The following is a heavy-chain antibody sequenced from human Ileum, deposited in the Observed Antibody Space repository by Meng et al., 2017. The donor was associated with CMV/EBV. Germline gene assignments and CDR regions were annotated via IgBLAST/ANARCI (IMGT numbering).Heavy chain of an antibody. D-gene: IGHD4-11*01. CDR3: ARGQFSALDF. Sequence: EQLQQSGPRLVRPSQTLSLTCAISGDSVFNKNVAWNWIRQSPSRGLEWLGRTYYMSKWNNDYAASVESRIIVNLDTFTNQLSLQLNSVTTDDTAVYYCARGQFSALDFWGQGTLVTVSS. V-gene: IGHV6-1*01. J-gene: IGHJ4*02. CDR1: GDSVFNKNVA. CDR2: TYYMSKWNN.